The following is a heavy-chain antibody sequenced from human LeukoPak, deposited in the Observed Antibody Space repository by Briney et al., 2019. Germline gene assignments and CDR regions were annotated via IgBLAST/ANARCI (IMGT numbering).Heavy chain of an antibody. D-gene: IGHD5-18*01. J-gene: IGHJ5*02. V-gene: IGHV4-34*01. CDR1: GGSFSAYY. Sequence: SETLSLTCAVYGGSFSAYYWTWIHQPPGKGLEWIGEINHSGSSNYNSSLRSRVTISVDTSYKQFSLRLSSVTAADTAVYYCAPRGDIEHSYVYGKWFDPWGQGTRVTVSS. CDR3: APRGDIEHSYVYGKWFDP. CDR2: INHSGSS.